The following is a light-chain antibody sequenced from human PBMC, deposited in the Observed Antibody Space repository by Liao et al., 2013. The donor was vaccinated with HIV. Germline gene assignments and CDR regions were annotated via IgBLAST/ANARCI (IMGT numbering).Light chain of an antibody. J-gene: IGLJ3*02. CDR1: NIGSKS. CDR3: QVWDSSSDQGV. V-gene: IGLV3-21*04. Sequence: SYVLTQPPQCQWPQEDGQDYLWGNNIGSKSVHWYQQKPGQAPVLVIYDDSDRPSGIPERFSGSNSGNTATLTISRAEAGDEADYYCQVWDSSSDQGVFGGGTKLTVL. CDR2: DDS.